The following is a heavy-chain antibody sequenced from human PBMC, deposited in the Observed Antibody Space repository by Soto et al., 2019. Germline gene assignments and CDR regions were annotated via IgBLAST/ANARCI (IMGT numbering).Heavy chain of an antibody. J-gene: IGHJ4*02. CDR3: ARGSYDYDDSSGYYRSFDY. D-gene: IGHD3-22*01. V-gene: IGHV1-69*06. CDR2: IIPIFSRG. CDR1: GCTFSNYA. Sequence: SVKVSCKASGCTFSNYASSWVRHAPGQGLEWMGGIIPIFSRGNSAQNFQGRVTITADKSTSTAYMERSSLRSEETAVYYCARGSYDYDDSSGYYRSFDYWGQGTLVTVSS.